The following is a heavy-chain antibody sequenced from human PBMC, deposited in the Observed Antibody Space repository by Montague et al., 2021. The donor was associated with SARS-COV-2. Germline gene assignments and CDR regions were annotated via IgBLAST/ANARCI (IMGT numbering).Heavy chain of an antibody. CDR3: ARAGMVAASTLFLDA. J-gene: IGHJ5*02. Sequence: SETLSLTCSVSGGSVRDFYWTWIRQAAGRGLEWIGRIYKSGSTDYNPSLKSRASMSVDTSKMQISLNLRSVTAADTAIYYCARAGMVAASTLFLDAWGPGILVTVSS. D-gene: IGHD2-15*01. V-gene: IGHV4-4*07. CDR2: IYKSGST. CDR1: GGSVRDFY.